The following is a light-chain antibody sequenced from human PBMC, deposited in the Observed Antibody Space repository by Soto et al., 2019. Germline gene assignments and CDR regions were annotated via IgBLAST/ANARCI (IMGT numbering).Light chain of an antibody. CDR2: GAS. J-gene: IGKJ4*01. V-gene: IGKV3-20*01. CDR3: QHYGSSPLT. CDR1: QSVSSSY. Sequence: EIVLPQSPGTLSLSPGERATLSCRASQSVSSSYLAWYQQKPGQAPRLLIYGASSRATGIPDRFSGSGSGTDFTITISRLESEDFAVYYCQHYGSSPLTFGGGTKVEIK.